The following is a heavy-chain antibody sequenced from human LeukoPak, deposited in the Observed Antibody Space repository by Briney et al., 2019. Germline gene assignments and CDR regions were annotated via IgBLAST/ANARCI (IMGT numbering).Heavy chain of an antibody. CDR2: ISGSGGST. V-gene: IGHV3-23*01. Sequence: HPGGSLGLSCAASGFTFNNYAMSWVRQAPGKGLEWVSGISGSGGSTYYADSVKGRFTISRDNSKNTVYLQMNSLRAEDTAVYYCATRDYYDSRGYYYYYFDYWGQGTLVTVSS. D-gene: IGHD3-22*01. J-gene: IGHJ4*02. CDR1: GFTFNNYA. CDR3: ATRDYYDSRGYYYYYFDY.